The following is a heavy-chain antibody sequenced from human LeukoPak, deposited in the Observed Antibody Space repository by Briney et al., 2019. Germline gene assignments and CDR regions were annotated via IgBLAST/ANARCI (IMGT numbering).Heavy chain of an antibody. Sequence: ASVKVSCKASGYTFTVDHLHWVRQAPGQGLEYMGWINPRSGGTNYAQKFQGRFAMTRDTSISTAYMELSRLRSDDTAVYYCARDRRSAAGIDYYYYGMDVWGQGTTVTVSS. CDR2: INPRSGGT. J-gene: IGHJ6*02. CDR3: ARDRRSAAGIDYYYYGMDV. CDR1: GYTFTVDH. V-gene: IGHV1-2*02. D-gene: IGHD6-13*01.